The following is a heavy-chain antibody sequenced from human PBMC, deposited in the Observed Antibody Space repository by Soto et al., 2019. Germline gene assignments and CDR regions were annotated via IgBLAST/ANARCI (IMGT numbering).Heavy chain of an antibody. V-gene: IGHV4-39*01. D-gene: IGHD2-21*01. CDR3: ARFAVVTSSYYFDY. CDR2: IYYSGST. Sequence: QLQLQESGPGLVKPSETLSLTCTVSGGSISSSSYYWGWIRQPPEKGLEWIGNIYYSGSTYYNPSLKRRVTISVDTSKNQFSLKLSSVTAADSAVYYCARFAVVTSSYYFDYWGQGTLVTVSS. CDR1: GGSISSSSYY. J-gene: IGHJ4*02.